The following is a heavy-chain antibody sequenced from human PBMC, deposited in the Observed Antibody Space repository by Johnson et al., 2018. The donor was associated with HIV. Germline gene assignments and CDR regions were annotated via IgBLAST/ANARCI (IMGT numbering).Heavy chain of an antibody. Sequence: FTFSSYAMHWVRQAPGKGLEWVAVISYDGSNKYYADSVKGRFTISRDNAKNSLYLQMNSLRAEDAAVYYCARDGSRSSWNAFDIWGQGTMVTVSS. CDR1: FTFSSYA. J-gene: IGHJ3*02. CDR3: ARDGSRSSWNAFDI. V-gene: IGHV3-30-3*01. D-gene: IGHD6-6*01. CDR2: ISYDGSNK.